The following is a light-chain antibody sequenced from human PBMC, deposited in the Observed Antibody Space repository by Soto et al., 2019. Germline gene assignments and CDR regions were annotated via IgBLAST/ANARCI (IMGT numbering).Light chain of an antibody. CDR3: HQYSGSPNT. CDR1: QSVSNNY. V-gene: IGKV3-20*01. CDR2: GAS. Sequence: EIVLTQSPGTLTLSPAERATLSCRASQSVSNNYLAWYQQTPGHAPRLLIDGASSRATDVPDRFSGSGSGTDFTPTITRLEPEDLAVYYCHQYSGSPNTFGQVTKLEIK. J-gene: IGKJ2*01.